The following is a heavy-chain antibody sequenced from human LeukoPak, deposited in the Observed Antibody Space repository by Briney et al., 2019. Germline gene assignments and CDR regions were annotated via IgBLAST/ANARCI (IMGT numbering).Heavy chain of an antibody. CDR2: ISGSGGST. CDR1: GFTFSSHG. Sequence: GGSLRLSCAASGFTFSSHGMSWVRQAPGKGLEWVSAISGSGGSTYYADSSKGGFTISRDNPKNTLYLRMNSLRAEDTAVYYCAKGDLWFGDRCWYRGQGTLVTVSS. V-gene: IGHV3-23*01. J-gene: IGHJ4*02. CDR3: AKGDLWFGDRCWY. D-gene: IGHD3-10*01.